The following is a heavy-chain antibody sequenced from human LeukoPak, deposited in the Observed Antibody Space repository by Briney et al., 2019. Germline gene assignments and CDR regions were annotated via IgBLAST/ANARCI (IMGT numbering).Heavy chain of an antibody. V-gene: IGHV1-2*02. D-gene: IGHD5-18*01. J-gene: IGHJ6*04. Sequence: ASVKVSCKASGYTFTSYYMHWVRQAPGQGLQWMGWINPNSGGTNYAQKFQGRVTMTRDTSISTAYMELSRLRSDDTAVYYCARDFPRGYRSLGVWGKGTTVTVSS. CDR3: ARDFPRGYRSLGV. CDR1: GYTFTSYY. CDR2: INPNSGGT.